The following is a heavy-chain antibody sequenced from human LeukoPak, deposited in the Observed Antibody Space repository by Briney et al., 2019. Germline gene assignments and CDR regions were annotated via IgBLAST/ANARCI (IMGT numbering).Heavy chain of an antibody. CDR2: IYSGGST. CDR3: ARVGRVTTGYYFDY. CDR1: GFTVSSNY. Sequence: GGSLRLSCAASGFTVSSNYMSWVRQAPGKGLEWVSVIYSGGSTYYADSVKGRFTISRDNSKNTLYLQTNSLRAEDTAVYYCARVGRVTTGYYFDYWGQGTLVTVSS. J-gene: IGHJ4*02. V-gene: IGHV3-53*01. D-gene: IGHD4-17*01.